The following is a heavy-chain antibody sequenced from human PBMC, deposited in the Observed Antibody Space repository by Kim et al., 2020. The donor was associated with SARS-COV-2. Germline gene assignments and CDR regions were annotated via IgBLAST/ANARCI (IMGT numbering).Heavy chain of an antibody. CDR3: ARALGYYDSSGYYSLVRFDY. J-gene: IGHJ4*02. D-gene: IGHD3-22*01. Sequence: RVTISVDTSKNQFSLKLSSVTAADTAVYYCARALGYYDSSGYYSLVRFDYWGQGTLVTVSS. V-gene: IGHV4-59*01.